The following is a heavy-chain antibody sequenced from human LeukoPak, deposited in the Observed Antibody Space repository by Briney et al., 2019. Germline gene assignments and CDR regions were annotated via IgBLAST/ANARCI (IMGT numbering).Heavy chain of an antibody. Sequence: PSETLSLTCAVSGGSFTGSFSTYYWSWIRQPPGKGLEWIGEINHSGSTTYNPSLKSRVTISIDTSKNHFSLNLSSVTAADTAMYYCARDGWYSVDYWGQGTQVIVSS. CDR2: INHSGST. CDR1: GGSFTGSFSTYY. V-gene: IGHV4-34*01. D-gene: IGHD6-19*01. CDR3: ARDGWYSVDY. J-gene: IGHJ4*02.